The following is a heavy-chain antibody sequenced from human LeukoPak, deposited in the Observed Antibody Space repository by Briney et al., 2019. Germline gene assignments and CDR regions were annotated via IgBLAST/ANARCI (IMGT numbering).Heavy chain of an antibody. D-gene: IGHD2-21*02. J-gene: IGHJ3*02. CDR2: MNLNSGNT. V-gene: IGHV1-8*01. CDR1: GYTFTSYD. CDR3: ARDQVVVTAIEGEDAFDI. Sequence: GASVKVSCKASGYTFTSYDINWVRQATGQGLEWVGWMNLNSGNTGYAQKFQGRVTMTRNTSISTAYMELSSLRSEDTAVYYCARDQVVVTAIEGEDAFDIWGQGTMVTVSS.